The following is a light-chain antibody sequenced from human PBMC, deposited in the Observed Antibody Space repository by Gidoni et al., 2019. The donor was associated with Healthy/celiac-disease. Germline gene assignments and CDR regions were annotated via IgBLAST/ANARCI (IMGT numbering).Light chain of an antibody. CDR2: DAS. CDR1: QDISNY. Sequence: DIQMTPSPSSLSASVGDRVTITCQASQDISNYLKWYQQKPGKDPKLLIYDASNLETGVPSRFSGSGSGTDFTFTISSLQPEDIATYYCQQYDNRPPFGQGTRLEIK. CDR3: QQYDNRPP. V-gene: IGKV1-33*01. J-gene: IGKJ5*01.